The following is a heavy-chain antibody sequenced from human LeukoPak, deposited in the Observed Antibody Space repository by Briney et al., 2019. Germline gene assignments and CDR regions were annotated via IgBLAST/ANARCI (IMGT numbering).Heavy chain of an antibody. V-gene: IGHV5-51*01. J-gene: IGHJ6*02. CDR2: IYPGDSDT. CDR3: VKGVSGSYLAMDV. CDR1: GYSFIGYW. Sequence: GESLKISCKASGYSFIGYWIGWVRQVPGKGLEWMGIIYPGDSDTRYSPSFQGQVTISADRSISTAYLQYSSLKTSDTAIYYCVKGVSGSYLAMDVWGQGTTVTVSS. D-gene: IGHD3-10*01.